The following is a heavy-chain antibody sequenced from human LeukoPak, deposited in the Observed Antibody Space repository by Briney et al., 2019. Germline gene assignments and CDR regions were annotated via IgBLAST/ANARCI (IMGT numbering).Heavy chain of an antibody. V-gene: IGHV4-34*01. CDR3: ARGSDIVVVPAAMGLEDYYGMDV. J-gene: IGHJ6*02. CDR2: INHSGST. D-gene: IGHD2-2*01. CDR1: GGSFSGYY. Sequence: SETLSLTCAVYGGSFSGYYWSWIRQPPGKGLEWIGGINHSGSTNYNPSLKSRVTISVDPSKNQFSLKLSSVTAADTAVYYCARGSDIVVVPAAMGLEDYYGMDVWGQGTTVTVSS.